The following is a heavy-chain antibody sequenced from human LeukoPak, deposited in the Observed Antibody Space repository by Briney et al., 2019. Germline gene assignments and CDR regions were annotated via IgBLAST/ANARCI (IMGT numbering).Heavy chain of an antibody. V-gene: IGHV3-9*01. J-gene: IGHJ4*02. CDR2: ISWDSGSI. CDR3: ARDIFSVAGPDLDC. CDR1: GFTFDNYA. Sequence: PGWSLRLSCAASGFTFDNYAVHWVRQTPGKGLEWVSGISWDSGSINYADSVKGRFTISRNNAKNSLFLQMNSLRTEDTALYYCARDIFSVAGPDLDCWGQGTQVTVSS. D-gene: IGHD6-19*01.